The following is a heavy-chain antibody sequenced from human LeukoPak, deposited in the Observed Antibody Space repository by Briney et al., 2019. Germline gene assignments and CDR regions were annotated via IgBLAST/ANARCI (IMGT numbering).Heavy chain of an antibody. Sequence: SETLSLTCAVSGGSISNSYWWSWVRPPPGKGLEWIGYIHYSGSTYYNPSLKSRVTISVDTSKNQFSLKLSSVTAADTAVYYCARDRVTRLQNWFDPWGQGTLVTVSS. D-gene: IGHD1-1*01. CDR1: GGSISNSYW. J-gene: IGHJ5*02. V-gene: IGHV4-30-4*01. CDR3: ARDRVTRLQNWFDP. CDR2: IHYSGST.